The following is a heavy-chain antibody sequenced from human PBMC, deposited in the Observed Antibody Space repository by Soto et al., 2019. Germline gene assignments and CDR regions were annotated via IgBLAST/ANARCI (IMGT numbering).Heavy chain of an antibody. CDR1: SASLSSSTYY. D-gene: IGHD2-2*02. J-gene: IGHJ4*02. V-gene: IGHV4-39*07. CDR3: ATRFYTSGVLFDY. Sequence: PSETLSLTCSVSSASLSSSTYYWSWIRQPPGRGPEWIGSIYYSGNTYYKPSLKSRVSISIDTSRNQFSLKMTSVTAADTAVYYCATRFYTSGVLFDYWGQGTQVTVSS. CDR2: IYYSGNT.